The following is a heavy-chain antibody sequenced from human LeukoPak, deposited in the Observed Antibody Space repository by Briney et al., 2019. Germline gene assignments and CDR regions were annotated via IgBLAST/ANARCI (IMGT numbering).Heavy chain of an antibody. J-gene: IGHJ3*02. D-gene: IGHD2-2*01. CDR2: ISAYNGNT. V-gene: IGHV1-18*01. Sequence: GASVKVSCKASGYTFTSYGISWVRQAPGQGLEWMGWISAYNGNTNYAQKLQGRVTMTTDTSTSTAYMELRSLRSDDTAVYYCARDLARVTGDCNSTSCYRDAFDIWGQGTMVTVSS. CDR1: GYTFTSYG. CDR3: ARDLARVTGDCNSTSCYRDAFDI.